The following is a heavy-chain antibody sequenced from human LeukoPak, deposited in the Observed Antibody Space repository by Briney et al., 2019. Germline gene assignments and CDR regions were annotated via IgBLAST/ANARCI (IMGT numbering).Heavy chain of an antibody. J-gene: IGHJ4*02. CDR3: AREVSDIRGQIDY. CDR1: GYTFTSYG. V-gene: IGHV1-18*01. Sequence: ASVKVSCKASGYTFTSYGISWVRQAPGQGLEWMGWISAYNGNTIYAQNLQDRVTMTTDTSTSTAYMEVRSLRSDGTAVYYCAREVSDIRGQIDYWGQGTLVTVSS. D-gene: IGHD1-14*01. CDR2: ISAYNGNT.